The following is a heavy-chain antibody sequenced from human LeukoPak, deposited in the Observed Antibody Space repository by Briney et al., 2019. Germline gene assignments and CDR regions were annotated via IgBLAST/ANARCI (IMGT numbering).Heavy chain of an antibody. V-gene: IGHV4-34*01. J-gene: IGHJ4*02. CDR1: GGSFSGXX. Sequence: AXYGGSFSGXXXXWIRXXPVXXXELIGDINHSGGTNYNPSLKSRVTISVDTSKKQFSLKLSSVTAADTAVYYCARGVDYYGVWGQGTLVTVSS. CDR3: ARGVDYYGV. CDR2: INHSGGT. D-gene: IGHD3-10*01.